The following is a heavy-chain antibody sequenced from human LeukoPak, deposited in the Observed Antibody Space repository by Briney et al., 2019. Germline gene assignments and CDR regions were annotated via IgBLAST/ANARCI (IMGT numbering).Heavy chain of an antibody. J-gene: IGHJ4*02. CDR3: ARMALITKVRGVLIGGLDY. CDR1: GFTFSSYS. Sequence: GGSLRLSCAASGFTFSSYSMNWVRQAPGKGLEWVSSISSSSSYIYYADSVKGRFTISRDNAKNSLYLQMNSLRAEDTAVYYCARMALITKVRGVLIGGLDYWGQGTLVTVSS. CDR2: ISSSSSYI. D-gene: IGHD3-10*01. V-gene: IGHV3-21*01.